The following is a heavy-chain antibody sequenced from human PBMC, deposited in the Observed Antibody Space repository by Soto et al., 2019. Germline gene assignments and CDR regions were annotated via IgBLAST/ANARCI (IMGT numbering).Heavy chain of an antibody. CDR3: ARAQGVLGP. D-gene: IGHD3-16*01. V-gene: IGHV4-59*08. CDR1: GGSINDYY. CDR2: ISYSGST. J-gene: IGHJ5*02. Sequence: SETLSLTCAVSGGSINDYYWSWIRQPPGKGLEWIGYISYSGSTNYNPSLNSRVTISVDTSKNHFTLKLSSVTAADTAVYYCARAQGVLGPWGQGTLVTVSS.